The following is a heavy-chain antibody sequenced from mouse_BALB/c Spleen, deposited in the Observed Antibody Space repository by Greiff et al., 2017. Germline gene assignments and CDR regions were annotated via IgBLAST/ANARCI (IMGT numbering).Heavy chain of an antibody. CDR3: TRDYGYVGTWFAY. Sequence: EVQLVESGGGLVKPGGSLKLSCAASGFTFSSYTMSWVRQTPEKRLEWVATISSGGSYTYYPDSVKGRFTISRDNAKNTLYLQMSSLKSEDTAMYYCTRDYGYVGTWFAYWGQGTLVTVSA. CDR1: GFTFSSYT. D-gene: IGHD1-2*01. V-gene: IGHV5-6-4*01. CDR2: ISSGGSYT. J-gene: IGHJ3*01.